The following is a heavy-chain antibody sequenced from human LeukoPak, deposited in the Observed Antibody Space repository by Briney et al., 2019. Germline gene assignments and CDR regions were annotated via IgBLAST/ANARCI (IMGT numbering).Heavy chain of an antibody. V-gene: IGHV3-74*01. D-gene: IGHD4-23*01. CDR1: GFTLSSYW. J-gene: IGHJ5*02. CDR2: VATDGTGP. Sequence: GGSLRLSCAASGFTLSSYWMHWVRQAPGKGLVWVSRVATDGTGPSYADFVKGRFTISRDNAKDTLYLQMNSLSAEDTAVYYCARDMGPYGGNPGGSWGQGTLVTVSS. CDR3: ARDMGPYGGNPGGS.